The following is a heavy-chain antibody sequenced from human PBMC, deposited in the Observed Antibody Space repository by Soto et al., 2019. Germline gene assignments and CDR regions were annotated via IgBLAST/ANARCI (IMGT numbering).Heavy chain of an antibody. J-gene: IGHJ5*02. D-gene: IGHD2-15*01. Sequence: GSLRLSCAASGLTFNRYWMHWVRHAPGKGLVWVSHINTDGSNTNYADSVKGRFTISRGNAKSTLFLQMNSLRDEDTAVYYCAREFCSGGNCYTYYFDPWGQGIPVTAPQ. CDR2: INTDGSNT. V-gene: IGHV3-74*01. CDR3: AREFCSGGNCYTYYFDP. CDR1: GLTFNRYW.